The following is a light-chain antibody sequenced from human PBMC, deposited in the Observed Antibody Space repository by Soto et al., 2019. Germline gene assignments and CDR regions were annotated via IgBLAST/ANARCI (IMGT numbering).Light chain of an antibody. CDR1: SSDIGRYNF. CDR2: DVS. J-gene: IGLJ1*01. V-gene: IGLV2-14*01. CDR3: NSYTSTSPPYV. Sequence: QSVLTQPASVSGSAGQSISISCTGTSSDIGRYNFVSWYQQRPGQAPKLLIFDVSHRPSGISDRFSGSKSGYTASLTISGLQAEDDADYYCNSYTSTSPPYVFGTGTKVTV.